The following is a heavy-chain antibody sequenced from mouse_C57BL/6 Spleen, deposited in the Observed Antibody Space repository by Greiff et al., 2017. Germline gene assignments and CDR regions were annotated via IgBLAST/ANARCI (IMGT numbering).Heavy chain of an antibody. V-gene: IGHV5-9-1*02. J-gene: IGHJ4*01. CDR3: TLDSSGYVPMDY. Sequence: EVQGVESGEGLVKPGGSLKLSCAASGFTFSSYAMSWVRQTPEKRLEWVAYISSGGDYISYADTVKGRFTISRDDARNTLYLQMSSLKSEDTAMYYCTLDSSGYVPMDYWGQGTSVTVSS. D-gene: IGHD3-2*02. CDR2: ISSGGDYI. CDR1: GFTFSSYA.